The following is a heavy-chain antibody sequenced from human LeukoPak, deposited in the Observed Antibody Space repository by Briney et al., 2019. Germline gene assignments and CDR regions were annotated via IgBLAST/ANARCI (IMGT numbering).Heavy chain of an antibody. CDR2: IRSKANNYAT. V-gene: IGHV3-73*01. CDR3: TGDITMVRGDENLFDY. J-gene: IGHJ4*02. Sequence: GGSLRLSCAASGFTFSGSAVHWVRQPSGKGLEWVARIRSKANNYATTYAASVKGRFTISRDDSKNTAYLQMNSLKTEDTAVYYCTGDITMVRGDENLFDYWGQGTLVTVSS. D-gene: IGHD3-10*01. CDR1: GFTFSGSA.